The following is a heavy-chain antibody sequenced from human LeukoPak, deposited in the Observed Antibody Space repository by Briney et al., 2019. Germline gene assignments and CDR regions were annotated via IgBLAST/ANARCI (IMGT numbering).Heavy chain of an antibody. D-gene: IGHD3-22*01. CDR1: GFNFSDHY. J-gene: IGHJ4*02. V-gene: IGHV3-11*01. CDR2: ISGSGATL. CDR3: ARALYGSSGYYDY. Sequence: GGSLRLSCAASGFNFSDHYMSWVRQTPGRPLEWVSYISGSGATLHHADSVKGRFTISRDNAKNSLSLQMNSLRAEDTALYCCARALYGSSGYYDYWGQGILVTVSS.